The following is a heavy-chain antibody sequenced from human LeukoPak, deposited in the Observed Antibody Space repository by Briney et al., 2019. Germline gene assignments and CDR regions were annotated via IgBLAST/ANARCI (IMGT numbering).Heavy chain of an antibody. Sequence: SETLSLTCSVFGGSISSSSYYWSWVRQPPGKGLEWIGTIYYSGSTYYNPSHPSLKSRVTISVDTSKNQFSLKLTSVTAADTAVYYCATRYCRSSSCNPLFQHWGQGTLVSVPS. CDR1: GGSISSSSYY. CDR3: ATRYCRSSSCNPLFQH. V-gene: IGHV4-39*01. D-gene: IGHD2-2*01. J-gene: IGHJ1*01. CDR2: IYYSGST.